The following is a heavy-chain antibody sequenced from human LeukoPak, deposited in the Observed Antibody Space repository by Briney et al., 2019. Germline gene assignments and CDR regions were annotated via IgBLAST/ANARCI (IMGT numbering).Heavy chain of an antibody. CDR3: ARDSSGNGMDV. CDR1: GFTVSGNY. Sequence: GGSLRLSCAASGFTVSGNYMRWVRQAPGKGLEWVSVFYSGGSTYYADSVKGRFTISRDNSKNTVYLQMNSLRAEDTGVYYCARDSSGNGMDVWGQGTTVTVSS. J-gene: IGHJ6*02. V-gene: IGHV3-66*01. CDR2: FYSGGST. D-gene: IGHD6-19*01.